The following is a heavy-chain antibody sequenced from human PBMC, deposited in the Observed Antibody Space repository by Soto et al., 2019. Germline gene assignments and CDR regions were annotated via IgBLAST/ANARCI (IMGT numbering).Heavy chain of an antibody. D-gene: IGHD5-12*01. J-gene: IGHJ5*02. CDR1: GYSFTIYC. CDR3: ARQGGLNWFDP. CDR2: IYPGDSDT. Sequence: PGESLKISCNGSGYSFTIYCIGLVLQMPGKGLDWMGIIYPGDSDTRYSPSFQCQATISADKSISTAYLQWSSLKASDTAMYYCARQGGLNWFDPWGQGTLVTVSS. V-gene: IGHV5-51*01.